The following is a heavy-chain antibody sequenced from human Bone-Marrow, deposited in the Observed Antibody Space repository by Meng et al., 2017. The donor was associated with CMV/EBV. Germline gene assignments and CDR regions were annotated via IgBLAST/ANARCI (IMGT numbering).Heavy chain of an antibody. CDR1: GFTFSSYG. CDR3: AKVPPTFTIFGVVTPFDY. CDR2: IRYDGSNK. J-gene: IGHJ4*02. D-gene: IGHD3-3*01. Sequence: GESLKISCAASGFTFSSYGMHWVRQAPGKGLEWVAFIRYDGSNKYYADSVKGRFTISRDNSKNTLYLQMNSLRAEDTAVYYRAKVPPTFTIFGVVTPFDYWGQGTRVTVSS. V-gene: IGHV3-30*02.